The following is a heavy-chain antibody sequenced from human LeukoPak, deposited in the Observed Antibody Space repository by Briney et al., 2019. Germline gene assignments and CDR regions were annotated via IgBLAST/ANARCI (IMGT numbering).Heavy chain of an antibody. CDR1: GGSISSSSYY. J-gene: IGHJ3*02. CDR2: IYYSGST. Sequence: SETLSLTCTVSGGSISSSSYYWGWIRQPPGKGLEWIGSIYYSGSTYYNPSLKSRVTISVDTSKNQFSLKLSSVTAADTAVYYCARARGATIFQSAFDIWGQGTMVTVPS. D-gene: IGHD5-24*01. CDR3: ARARGATIFQSAFDI. V-gene: IGHV4-39*01.